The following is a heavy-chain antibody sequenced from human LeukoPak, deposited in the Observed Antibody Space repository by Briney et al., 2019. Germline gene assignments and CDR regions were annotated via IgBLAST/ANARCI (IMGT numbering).Heavy chain of an antibody. D-gene: IGHD5-18*01. CDR2: TGVYNDNT. V-gene: IGHV1-18*01. J-gene: IGHJ4*02. CDR1: GYMFASYG. CDR3: ARDLFEYTYGLPFEY. Sequence: ASVKVSCKSSGYMFASYGISWARQAPGQGLEWWGWTGVYNDNTNLAPKFQGRVTMTTDISTSTAVMELRSLRSDDTAVYYCARDLFEYTYGLPFEYWGQGTLVTVSS.